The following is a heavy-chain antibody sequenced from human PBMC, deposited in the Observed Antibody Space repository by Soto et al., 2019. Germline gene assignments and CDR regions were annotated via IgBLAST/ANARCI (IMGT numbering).Heavy chain of an antibody. Sequence: ASVKVSCKASGYTFSSYAMHWVRQAPGQRLEWMGWINAGYGNTKSSQKFQDRVTISRDTSASTAYMELTNLRSDDTAVYYCARARGYLAHSPSVAYFDPWGQGTLVTVSS. J-gene: IGHJ5*02. CDR2: INAGYGNT. CDR1: GYTFSSYA. D-gene: IGHD5-18*01. V-gene: IGHV1-3*01. CDR3: ARARGYLAHSPSVAYFDP.